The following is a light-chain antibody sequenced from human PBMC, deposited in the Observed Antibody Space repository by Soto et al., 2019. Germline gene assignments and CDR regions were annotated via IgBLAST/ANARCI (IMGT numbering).Light chain of an antibody. Sequence: EIVLTQSPGTLSLSSGERATLSCRASQSVNSNYLTWYQQKPGLTPRLLIYGASSRATGIPDRFSGSGSGTDFTLTISSLQPEDFATYYCQQANSFPLTFGGGTKVDIK. CDR1: QSVNSNY. CDR3: QQANSFPLT. J-gene: IGKJ4*01. V-gene: IGKV3-20*01. CDR2: GAS.